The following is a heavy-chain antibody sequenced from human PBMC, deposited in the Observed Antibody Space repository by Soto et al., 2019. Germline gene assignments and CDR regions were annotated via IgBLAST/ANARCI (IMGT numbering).Heavy chain of an antibody. D-gene: IGHD3-10*01. Sequence: QVQLVQSGAEVKKPGASVKVSCKASGYTFTSYGISWVRQAPGQGLEWMGWISAYNGNTNYAQKLKGRVTMTTDTSTSTAYMELRSLRSDDTAVYYCARDLHGSGSYGLDYYGMDVWGQGTTVTVSS. J-gene: IGHJ6*02. V-gene: IGHV1-18*04. CDR2: ISAYNGNT. CDR1: GYTFTSYG. CDR3: ARDLHGSGSYGLDYYGMDV.